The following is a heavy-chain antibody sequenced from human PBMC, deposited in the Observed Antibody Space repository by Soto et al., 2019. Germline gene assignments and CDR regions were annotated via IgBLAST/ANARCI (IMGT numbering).Heavy chain of an antibody. V-gene: IGHV1-2*04. CDR2: INPNSGGT. Sequence: GASVKVSCKASGYTFTGYYMHWVRQAPGQGLEWMGWINPNSGGTNYAQKFQGWVTMTRDTSISTAYMELSSLRSDDTAVYYCARDLNWNYEGNWFDPWGQGTLVTVSS. J-gene: IGHJ5*02. D-gene: IGHD1-7*01. CDR3: ARDLNWNYEGNWFDP. CDR1: GYTFTGYY.